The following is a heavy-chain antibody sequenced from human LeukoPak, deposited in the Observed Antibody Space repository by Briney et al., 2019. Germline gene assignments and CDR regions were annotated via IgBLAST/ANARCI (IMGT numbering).Heavy chain of an antibody. CDR3: ARAPVYYYDSSGYYYRAFDI. J-gene: IGHJ3*02. Sequence: PGGSLRLSCAASGFTFGSYAMSWVRQAPGKGLEWVSAISGSGGSTYYADSVKGRFTISRDNSKNTLYLQMNSLRAEDTAVYYCARAPVYYYDSSGYYYRAFDIWGQGTMVTVSS. CDR2: ISGSGGST. CDR1: GFTFGSYA. V-gene: IGHV3-23*01. D-gene: IGHD3-22*01.